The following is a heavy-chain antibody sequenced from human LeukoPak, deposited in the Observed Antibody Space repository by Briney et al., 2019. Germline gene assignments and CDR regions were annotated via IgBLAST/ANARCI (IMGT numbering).Heavy chain of an antibody. Sequence: GGSLRLSCGACGFTFNNYWMRCLRQAPGKGLEGVANIKKDESEKNYVDSVKGRFTISRDNAKNSLYLQMNSLRAEDTAVYYCAELGITMIGGVWGKGTTVTISS. J-gene: IGHJ6*04. V-gene: IGHV3-7*01. D-gene: IGHD3-10*02. CDR3: AELGITMIGGV. CDR1: GFTFNNYW. CDR2: IKKDESEK.